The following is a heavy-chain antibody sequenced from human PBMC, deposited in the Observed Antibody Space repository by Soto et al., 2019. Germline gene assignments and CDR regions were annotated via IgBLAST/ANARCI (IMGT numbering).Heavy chain of an antibody. CDR1: GFTFDDYA. CDR3: AKDSTPTYYDFWSGYYNWFDP. Sequence: EVQLVESGGGLVQPGRSLRLSCAASGFTFDDYAMHWVRQAPGKGLEWVSGISWNSGSIGYAGSVKGRFTISRDNAKNSLYLQMNSLRAEDTALYYCAKDSTPTYYDFWSGYYNWFDPWGQGTLVTVSS. J-gene: IGHJ5*02. V-gene: IGHV3-9*01. CDR2: ISWNSGSI. D-gene: IGHD3-3*01.